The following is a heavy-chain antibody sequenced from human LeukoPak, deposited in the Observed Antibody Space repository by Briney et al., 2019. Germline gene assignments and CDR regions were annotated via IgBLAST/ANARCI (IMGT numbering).Heavy chain of an antibody. CDR3: AKCYRNSWYSDY. J-gene: IGHJ4*02. V-gene: IGHV3-23*01. D-gene: IGHD6-13*01. CDR2: LSGSGGST. CDR1: GFTFGSYA. Sequence: GGSLRLSCAASGFTFGSYAMSWVRQAPGKGLEWVSALSGSGGSTYYADSVKGRFTISRDNSKNTLYLQTTSLSAEDTAFYYCAKCYRNSWYSDYWGQGTLVTASS.